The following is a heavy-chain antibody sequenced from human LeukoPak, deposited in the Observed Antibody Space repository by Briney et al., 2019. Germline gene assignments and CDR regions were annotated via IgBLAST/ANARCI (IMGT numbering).Heavy chain of an antibody. Sequence: SETLSLTRAVYGGSFSGYYWSWIRQPPGKGLEWIGEINHSGSTDYNPSLKSRLTISVDTSKNQFSLKMSSVTAADTAVYYCARGDGRDGYKGRLDYWGQGTLVTVSS. CDR1: GGSFSGYY. CDR2: INHSGST. D-gene: IGHD5-24*01. J-gene: IGHJ4*02. V-gene: IGHV4-34*01. CDR3: ARGDGRDGYKGRLDY.